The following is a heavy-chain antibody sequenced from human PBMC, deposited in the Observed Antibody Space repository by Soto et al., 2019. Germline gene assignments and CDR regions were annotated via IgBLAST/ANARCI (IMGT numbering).Heavy chain of an antibody. Sequence: PGGSLRLSCAASGFTFSSYAMSWVRQAPGKGLEWVSAISGSGGSTYYADSVKGRFTISRDNSKNTLYLQMNSLRAEDTAVYYCAKDRAITVFGVVIIPVSWGQGTLVTVSS. CDR1: GFTFSSYA. CDR2: ISGSGGST. CDR3: AKDRAITVFGVVIIPVS. J-gene: IGHJ5*02. V-gene: IGHV3-23*01. D-gene: IGHD3-3*01.